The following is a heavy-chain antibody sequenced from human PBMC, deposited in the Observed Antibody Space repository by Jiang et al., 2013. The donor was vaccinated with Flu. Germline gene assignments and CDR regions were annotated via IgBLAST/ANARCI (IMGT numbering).Heavy chain of an antibody. J-gene: IGHJ5*02. CDR3: ARAPKVVVIRRHNWFDP. CDR1: GYTFTSYD. D-gene: IGHD3-22*01. Sequence: QLVESGAEVKKPGASVKVSCKASGYTFTSYDINWVRQATGQGLEWMGWMNPNSGNTGYAQKFQGRVTMTRNTSISTAYMELSSLRSEDTAVYYCARAPKVVVIRRHNWFDPWGQGTLVTVSS. V-gene: IGHV1-8*01. CDR2: MNPNSGNT.